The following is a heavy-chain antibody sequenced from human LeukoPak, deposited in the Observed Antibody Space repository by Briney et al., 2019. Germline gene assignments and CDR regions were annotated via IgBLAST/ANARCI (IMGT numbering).Heavy chain of an antibody. CDR1: GFTFSSYS. D-gene: IGHD1-26*01. CDR2: ISSSSSTI. CDR3: ARDPGYIGRT. Sequence: PGGSLRLSCAASGFTFSSYSMNWVRQAPGKGLEWVSSISSSSSTIYYADSVKGRFTISRDNAKNSLYLQMNTLRAEDTAVYYCARDPGYIGRTWGQGTMVTVSS. J-gene: IGHJ3*01. V-gene: IGHV3-48*01.